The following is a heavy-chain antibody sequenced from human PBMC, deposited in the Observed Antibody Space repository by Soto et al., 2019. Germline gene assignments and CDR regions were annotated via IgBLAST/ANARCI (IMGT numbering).Heavy chain of an antibody. Sequence: HVQLQESGTGLVKPSGTLSLTCAVSGSSISSSNWWSWVRQPPGKGLEWFGEIYHSWNTKYNPSLKRRVTVSVGKSKNQFSLKLNSVTAADTAVYYCARDNSYYDSTDGAFDIWGQGTMVTVSS. D-gene: IGHD3-22*01. CDR2: IYHSWNT. J-gene: IGHJ3*02. V-gene: IGHV4-4*02. CDR1: GSSISSSNW. CDR3: ARDNSYYDSTDGAFDI.